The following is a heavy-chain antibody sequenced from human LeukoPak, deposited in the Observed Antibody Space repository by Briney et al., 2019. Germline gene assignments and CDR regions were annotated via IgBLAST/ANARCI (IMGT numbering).Heavy chain of an antibody. CDR1: GFTFSDYS. D-gene: IGHD2/OR15-2a*01. Sequence: GGSLRLSCAASGFTFSDYSMNWVRQSPGKGLEWVSSISGSSSYIYYADSVKGRFTISRDNAKNSLYLQMNSLRAEDTAVYYCARENLVIYHPPDYWGQGTLVTVSS. J-gene: IGHJ4*02. CDR3: ARENLVIYHPPDY. V-gene: IGHV3-21*01. CDR2: ISGSSSYI.